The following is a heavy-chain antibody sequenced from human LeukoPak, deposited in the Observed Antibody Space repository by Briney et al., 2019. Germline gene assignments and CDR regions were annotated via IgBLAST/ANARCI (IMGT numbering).Heavy chain of an antibody. D-gene: IGHD1-26*01. J-gene: IGHJ4*02. CDR1: GFTFSSYA. Sequence: PGGSLRLSCAASGFTFSSYAMHWVRQAPGKRLEWVAVISYDGSNKYYADSVKGRFTISRDNSKNTLYLRMNSLRAEDTAVYYCARDQMARVGAKIPGYWGQGTLVTVSS. CDR2: ISYDGSNK. CDR3: ARDQMARVGAKIPGY. V-gene: IGHV3-30*04.